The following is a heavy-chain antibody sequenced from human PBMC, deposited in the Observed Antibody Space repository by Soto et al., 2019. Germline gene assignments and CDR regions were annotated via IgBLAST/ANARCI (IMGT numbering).Heavy chain of an antibody. D-gene: IGHD3-10*01. CDR2: IYYSGST. CDR1: GGSISSGDYY. CDR3: ARSMVRGVIDY. J-gene: IGHJ4*02. Sequence: NPSETLSLTCTVSGGSISSGDYYWSWIRQPPGRGPEWIGYIYYSGSTYYNPSLKSRVTISVDTSKNQFSLKLSSVTAADTAVYYCARSMVRGVIDYWGQGTLVTVSS. V-gene: IGHV4-30-4*01.